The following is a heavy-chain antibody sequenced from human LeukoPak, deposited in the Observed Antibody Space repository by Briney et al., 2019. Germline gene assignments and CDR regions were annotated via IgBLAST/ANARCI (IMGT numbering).Heavy chain of an antibody. CDR1: GFTFSSYE. Sequence: SLRLSCAASGFTFSSYEMNWVRQAPGRGLEWVGFIRSKAYGGTTEYAASVKGRFTISRDDSKSIAYLQMNSLKTDDTAFYYCTRGKGDQGWYWGQGTLVTVSS. CDR3: TRGKGDQGWY. CDR2: IRSKAYGGTT. D-gene: IGHD2-15*01. V-gene: IGHV3-49*04. J-gene: IGHJ4*02.